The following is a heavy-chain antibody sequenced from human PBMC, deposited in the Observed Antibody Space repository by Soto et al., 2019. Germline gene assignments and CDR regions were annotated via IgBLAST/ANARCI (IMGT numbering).Heavy chain of an antibody. V-gene: IGHV1-24*01. CDR3: ATSILYYYDSSGSPDY. D-gene: IGHD3-22*01. J-gene: IGHJ4*02. CDR2: FDPEDGET. CDR1: GYTLTELS. Sequence: ASVKVSCKVSGYTLTELSMHWVRQAPGKGLEWMGGFDPEDGETIYAQKFQGRVTMTEDTSTDTAYMELSSLRSEDTAVYYCATSILYYYDSSGSPDYWGQGTLVTVSS.